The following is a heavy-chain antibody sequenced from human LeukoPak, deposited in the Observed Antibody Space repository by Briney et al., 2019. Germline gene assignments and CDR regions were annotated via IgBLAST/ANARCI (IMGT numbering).Heavy chain of an antibody. D-gene: IGHD5-18*01. CDR1: GGSFSGYY. J-gene: IGHJ3*02. CDR2: INHSGST. Sequence: SETLSLTCAVYGGSFSGYYWSWIRQPPGKGLEWIGEINHSGSTNYNPSLKSRVTISVDTSKNQFSLKLSSVTAADTAVYYCARRRYSYAMGSAFDIWGQGTMVTVSS. V-gene: IGHV4-34*01. CDR3: ARRRYSYAMGSAFDI.